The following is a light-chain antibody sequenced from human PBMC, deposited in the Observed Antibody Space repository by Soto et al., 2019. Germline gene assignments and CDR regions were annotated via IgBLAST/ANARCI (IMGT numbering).Light chain of an antibody. Sequence: EVELTQSPGTLSLSPGERATLSCRAGQSVSSSYLAWYQQKPGQAPRLLISSASRRATGIPDRFSGSGSGSDFTLTISSLQSEDFAVYYCPQYNVWPRTFGGGTKVDIK. CDR3: PQYNVWPRT. CDR2: SAS. V-gene: IGKV3-20*01. CDR1: QSVSSSY. J-gene: IGKJ4*01.